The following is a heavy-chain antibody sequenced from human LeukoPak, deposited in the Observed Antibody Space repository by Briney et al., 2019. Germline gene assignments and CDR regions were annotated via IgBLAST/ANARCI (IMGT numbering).Heavy chain of an antibody. Sequence: GGSLRLSCAVSGFTFSSYWMTWVRQAPGKGLEWVSSISSSSSYIYYADSVKGRFTISRDNAKNSLYLQMNSLRAEDTAVYYCAGDMGPYSGSYWGFDYWGQGTLVTVSS. D-gene: IGHD1-26*01. CDR2: ISSSSSYI. V-gene: IGHV3-21*01. CDR3: AGDMGPYSGSYWGFDY. CDR1: GFTFSSYW. J-gene: IGHJ4*02.